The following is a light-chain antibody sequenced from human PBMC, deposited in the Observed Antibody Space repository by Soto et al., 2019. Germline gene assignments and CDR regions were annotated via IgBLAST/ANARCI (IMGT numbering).Light chain of an antibody. V-gene: IGKV1-27*01. Sequence: GDRVTITCRASQGIGVYLAWFQQKPGKVPRLLIYAASALQSGVPSRFSGGGSGTDFTLTINGLQPEDVATYYCQKYNSAPLTFGGGTKVEIK. CDR2: AAS. J-gene: IGKJ4*01. CDR1: QGIGVY. CDR3: QKYNSAPLT.